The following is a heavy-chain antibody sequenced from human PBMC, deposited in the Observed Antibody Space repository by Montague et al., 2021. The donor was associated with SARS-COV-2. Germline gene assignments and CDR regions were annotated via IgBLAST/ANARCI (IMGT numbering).Heavy chain of an antibody. V-gene: IGHV2-5*01. CDR1: GFSLSTSGVG. J-gene: IGHJ6*02. D-gene: IGHD3-3*01. Sequence: PALVKPTQTLTLTCTFSGFSLSTSGVGVGWTRQPPGKALEWLALIYWNDDKRYSPSLKSRLTITKDTSKNQVVLTMTNMDPVDTATYYCAHRRIRVTIFGVVTNPYYYYGMDVWGQGTTVTVSS. CDR3: AHRRIRVTIFGVVTNPYYYYGMDV. CDR2: IYWNDDK.